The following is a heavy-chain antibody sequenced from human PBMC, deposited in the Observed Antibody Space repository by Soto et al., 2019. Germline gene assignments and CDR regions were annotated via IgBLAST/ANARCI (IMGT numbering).Heavy chain of an antibody. CDR1: GFTVSSNY. Sequence: GGSLRLSCAASGFTVSSNYMSWVRQAPGKGLEWVGFIRSKAYGGTTEYAASVKGRFTISRDDSKSIAYLQMNSLKTEDTAVYYCTRDIVVVPAAIMGYYYYGMDVWGQGTTVTVSS. CDR3: TRDIVVVPAAIMGYYYYGMDV. V-gene: IGHV3-49*04. J-gene: IGHJ6*02. CDR2: IRSKAYGGTT. D-gene: IGHD2-2*01.